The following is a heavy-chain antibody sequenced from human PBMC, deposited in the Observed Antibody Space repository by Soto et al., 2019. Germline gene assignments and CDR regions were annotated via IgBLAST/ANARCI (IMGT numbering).Heavy chain of an antibody. CDR1: GFTFSSYA. CDR3: AQRARWPEGMDV. V-gene: IGHV3-23*01. D-gene: IGHD3-3*01. J-gene: IGHJ6*02. CDR2: MSGSGGTT. Sequence: EVQLLESGGGLVQPGGSLRLYCAASGFTFSSYALSWVRQAPGKGLEWVSSMSGSGGTTYHAESVKGRFTISRDNFKNTRYLQMNSLRVEDTAVYYCAQRARWPEGMDVWGQGTTVTVS.